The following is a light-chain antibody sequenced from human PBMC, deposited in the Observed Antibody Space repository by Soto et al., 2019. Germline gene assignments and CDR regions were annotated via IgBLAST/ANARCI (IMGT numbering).Light chain of an antibody. CDR3: LRYNAFSQT. CDR2: DAS. V-gene: IGKV1-5*01. J-gene: IGKJ1*01. Sequence: DIQLTQSPSTLSASVGDRVTITCRASQSMNSWLAWHQQKPGEAPKVLIYDASSLESGVPSRFSGSGSGTEFTLTIGSLQPEDFATYYCLRYNAFSQTFGQGTKV. CDR1: QSMNSW.